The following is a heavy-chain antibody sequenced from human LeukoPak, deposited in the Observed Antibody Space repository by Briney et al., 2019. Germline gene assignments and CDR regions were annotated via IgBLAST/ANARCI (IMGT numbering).Heavy chain of an antibody. CDR1: GFTFSNYA. CDR2: ISYDGSNK. J-gene: IGHJ4*02. D-gene: IGHD1-26*01. V-gene: IGHV3-30*04. CDR3: ARGGVYNGSYRTYYFDY. Sequence: PGGSLRLSCAASGFTFSNYAMHWVRQAPGKGLEWVAVISYDGSNKYYADSVKGRFTISRDNSKNTLYLQMNSLRAEDTAVYYCARGGVYNGSYRTYYFDYWGQGTLVTVSS.